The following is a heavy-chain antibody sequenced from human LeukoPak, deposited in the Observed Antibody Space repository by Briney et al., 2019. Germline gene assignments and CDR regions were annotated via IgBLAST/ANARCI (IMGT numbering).Heavy chain of an antibody. CDR3: ARLYSRVGPFDY. CDR2: ISSSSPYI. CDR1: GFTFSDYS. J-gene: IGHJ4*02. D-gene: IGHD5-18*01. Sequence: PGGSLRLSCAASGFTFSDYSMNWVRQAPGKGLEWVASISSSSPYIYCTDSVKGRFTISRDNAKNSLYLQMNSLRADDTAVYYCARLYSRVGPFDYWGQGTLVTVSS. V-gene: IGHV3-21*01.